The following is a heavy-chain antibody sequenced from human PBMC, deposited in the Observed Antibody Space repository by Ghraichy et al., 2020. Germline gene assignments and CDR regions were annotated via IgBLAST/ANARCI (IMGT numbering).Heavy chain of an antibody. J-gene: IGHJ6*02. D-gene: IGHD3-3*01. CDR2: IIPIFGTA. CDR1: GGTFSSYA. Sequence: SVKVSFKASGGTFSSYAISWVRQAPGQGLEWMGGIIPIFGTANYAQKFQGRVTITADESTSTAYMELSSLRSEDTAVYYCARMYNDLEYYYYYYGMDVWGQGTTVTVSS. V-gene: IGHV1-69*13. CDR3: ARMYNDLEYYYYYYGMDV.